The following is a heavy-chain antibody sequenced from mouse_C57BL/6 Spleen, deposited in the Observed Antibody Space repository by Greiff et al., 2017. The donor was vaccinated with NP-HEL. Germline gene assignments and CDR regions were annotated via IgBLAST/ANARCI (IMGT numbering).Heavy chain of an antibody. V-gene: IGHV1-52*01. D-gene: IGHD2-1*01. CDR1: GYTFTSYW. J-gene: IGHJ1*03. CDR2: IDPSDSET. CDR3: ARRYYGNPDWYFDV. Sequence: QVQLKQPGAELVRPGSSVKLSCKASGYTFTSYWMHWVKQRPIQGLEWIGNIDPSDSETHYNQKFKDKATLTVDKSSSTAYMQLSSLTSEDSAVYYCARRYYGNPDWYFDVWGTGTTVTVSS.